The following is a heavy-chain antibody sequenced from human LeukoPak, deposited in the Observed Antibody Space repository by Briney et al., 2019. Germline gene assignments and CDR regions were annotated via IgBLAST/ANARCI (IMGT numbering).Heavy chain of an antibody. Sequence: SETLSLTCTVSGCTIRSYYWSWIRQPPGKGLEWVGYITYSGSTKYNASLKSRVTISVDTSKSQFSLKLRSVTAADTAVYYCARDRTYSDSSATYFYGMDVWGQGTAVTVSS. D-gene: IGHD1-26*01. CDR1: GCTIRSYY. CDR2: ITYSGST. V-gene: IGHV4-59*01. J-gene: IGHJ6*02. CDR3: ARDRTYSDSSATYFYGMDV.